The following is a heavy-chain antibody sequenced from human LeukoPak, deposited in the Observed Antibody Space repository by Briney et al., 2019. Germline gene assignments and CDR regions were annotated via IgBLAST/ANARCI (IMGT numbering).Heavy chain of an antibody. J-gene: IGHJ5*02. CDR1: GYTFSDYH. CDR3: AREDGYDSSGYYPYNWFDP. Sequence: GASLKVSCKASGYTFSDYHIHWLRQAPGQGLEWMGWISAYNGNTNYAQKLQGRVTMTTDTSTSTAYMELRSLRSDDTAVYYCAREDGYDSSGYYPYNWFDPWGQGTLVTVSS. D-gene: IGHD3-22*01. CDR2: ISAYNGNT. V-gene: IGHV1-18*04.